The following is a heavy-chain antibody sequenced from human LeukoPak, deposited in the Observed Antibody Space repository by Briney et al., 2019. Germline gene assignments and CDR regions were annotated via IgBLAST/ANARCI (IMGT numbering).Heavy chain of an antibody. D-gene: IGHD6-6*01. J-gene: IGHJ2*01. CDR2: IYTSGST. CDR1: GFTFSSYA. Sequence: GSLRLSCAASGFTFSSYAMSWIRQPAGKGLEWIGRIYTSGSTNYNPSLKSRVTMSVDTSKNQFSLKLSSVTAADTAVYYCARESEAYVVLYPLRYLDLWGRGTLVTVSS. CDR3: ARESEAYVVLYPLRYLDL. V-gene: IGHV4-4*07.